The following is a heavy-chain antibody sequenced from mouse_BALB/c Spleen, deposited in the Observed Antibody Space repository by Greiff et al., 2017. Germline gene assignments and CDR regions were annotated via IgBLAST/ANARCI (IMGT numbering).Heavy chain of an antibody. V-gene: IGHV1-39*01. J-gene: IGHJ3*01. Sequence: EVKLMESGPELEKPGASVKISCKASGYSFTGYNMNWVKQSNGKSLEWIGNIDPYYGGTSYNQKFKDKATLTVDKSSSTAYMQLKSLTSEDSAVYYCARGRYDDGTAFAYWGQGTLVTVSA. CDR3: ARGRYDDGTAFAY. D-gene: IGHD2-14*01. CDR2: IDPYYGGT. CDR1: GYSFTGYN.